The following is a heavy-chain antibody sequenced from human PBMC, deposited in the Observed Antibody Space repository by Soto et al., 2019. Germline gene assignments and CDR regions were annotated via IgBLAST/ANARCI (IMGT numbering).Heavy chain of an antibody. V-gene: IGHV3-21*01. Sequence: AGGSLRLSCAASGFTFSSYSMNWVRQAPGKGLEWVSSISSSSSYIYYADSVKGRFTISRDNAKNSLYLQMNSLRAEDTAVYYCARDRKTTGTTVRPFNWFDPWGQGTLVTVSS. J-gene: IGHJ5*02. CDR2: ISSSSSYI. CDR3: ARDRKTTGTTVRPFNWFDP. CDR1: GFTFSSYS. D-gene: IGHD1-1*01.